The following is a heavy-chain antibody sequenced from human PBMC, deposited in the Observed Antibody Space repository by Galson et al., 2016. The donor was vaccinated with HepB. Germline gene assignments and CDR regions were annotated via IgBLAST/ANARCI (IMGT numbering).Heavy chain of an antibody. CDR1: GFTVRTNY. D-gene: IGHD2-2*01. CDR3: AKDKYQLGFDYYDYGMDV. CDR2: IYSGGSA. J-gene: IGHJ6*02. V-gene: IGHV3-53*01. Sequence: SLRLSCAASGFTVRTNYMNWVRQAPGKGLEWVSVIYSGGSAYYADSVKGRFTMSRDNSKNMVYLQMDSLRAEDTAVYYCAKDKYQLGFDYYDYGMDVWGQGTTVTVSS.